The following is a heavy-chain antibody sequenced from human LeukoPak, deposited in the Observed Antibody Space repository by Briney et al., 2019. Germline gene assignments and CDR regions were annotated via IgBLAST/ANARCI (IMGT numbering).Heavy chain of an antibody. V-gene: IGHV3-23*01. J-gene: IGHJ4*02. D-gene: IGHD2/OR15-2a*01. Sequence: PGGSLRLSCAASGFTFSNFAMRWVRQAPGMGLGWVSSITGSGGETFYADSVKGRFTISRDNSKNTLYLQMSSLRAEDTAMYFCAKGISGPKYYFEYWGQGTLVTVSS. CDR2: ITGSGGET. CDR3: AKGISGPKYYFEY. CDR1: GFTFSNFA.